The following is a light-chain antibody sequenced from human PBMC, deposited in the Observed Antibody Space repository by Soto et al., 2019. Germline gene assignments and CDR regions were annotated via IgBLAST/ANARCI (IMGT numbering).Light chain of an antibody. CDR3: QQYNPYSPWT. J-gene: IGKJ1*01. Sequence: DIQMTQSPSTLSASVGDRVTITCRASQSISSWLAWYQQKPGKAPKLLIYKASSLESGVPSRFSGSGSGTEFTLTISSLQPDDFATYYCQQYNPYSPWTFGQGTKVDI. V-gene: IGKV1-5*03. CDR2: KAS. CDR1: QSISSW.